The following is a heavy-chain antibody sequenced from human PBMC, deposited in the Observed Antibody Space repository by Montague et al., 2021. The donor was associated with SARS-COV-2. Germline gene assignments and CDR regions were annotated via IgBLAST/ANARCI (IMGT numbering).Heavy chain of an antibody. V-gene: IGHV4-4*07. Sequence: TTDYTPSLGSRVTLSVDTSNDQFSLKLSSVTAADTAVYYCARDTRRVEESGQWNHKGMDVWGKGSTV. D-gene: IGHD6-19*01. CDR3: ARDTRRVEESGQWNHKGMDV. J-gene: IGHJ6*04. CDR2: TT.